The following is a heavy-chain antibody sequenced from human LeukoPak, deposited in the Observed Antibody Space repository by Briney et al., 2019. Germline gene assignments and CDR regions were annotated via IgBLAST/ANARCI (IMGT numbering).Heavy chain of an antibody. CDR2: IYYTGST. D-gene: IGHD5-12*01. J-gene: IGHJ3*02. CDR1: DGSISSSSHY. CDR3: ARQGASAFDI. Sequence: PSETLSLTCTVSDGSISSSSHYWGWVRQAPGKRLEWIASIYYTGSTYYNPSLKSRLTISVDTSKNQFSLRLSSVTAADTAVYYCARQGASAFDIWGQGTLVTVSS. V-gene: IGHV4-39*01.